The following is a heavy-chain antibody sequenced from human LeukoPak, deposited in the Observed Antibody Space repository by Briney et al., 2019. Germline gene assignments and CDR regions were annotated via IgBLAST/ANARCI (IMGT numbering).Heavy chain of an antibody. CDR1: GYTFTSYG. CDR3: ARGARGDGYSHYYYYYVDV. J-gene: IGHJ6*03. D-gene: IGHD5-24*01. CDR2: MNPNSGNT. Sequence: ASVKVSCKASGYTFTSYGISWVRQATGQGLEWMGWMNPNSGNTGYAQKFRGRVTITRNTSISTAYMELSSLRSEDTAVYYCARGARGDGYSHYYYYYVDVWGKGTTVTVSS. V-gene: IGHV1-8*03.